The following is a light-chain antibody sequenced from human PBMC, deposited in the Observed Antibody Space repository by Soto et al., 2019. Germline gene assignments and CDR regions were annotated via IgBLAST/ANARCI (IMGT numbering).Light chain of an antibody. CDR1: SSNIGTRYD. V-gene: IGLV1-40*01. CDR3: QSYDSSLSGWV. J-gene: IGLJ2*01. CDR2: GSS. Sequence: QSVLTQPPSVSGAPGQRVTISCTGSSSNIGTRYDVHWYQHLPGTAPKLLIYGSSNRPSGVPDRFSGSKSGTSASLAITGLQAEDEADYYCQSYDSSLSGWVFGGGTKVTVL.